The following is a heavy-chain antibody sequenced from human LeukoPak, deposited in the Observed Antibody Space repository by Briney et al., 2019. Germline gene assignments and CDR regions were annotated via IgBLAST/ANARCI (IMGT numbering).Heavy chain of an antibody. V-gene: IGHV5-51*01. CDR1: GYRFTSYW. D-gene: IGHD6-13*01. Sequence: GESLKISCKGSGYRFTSYWIGWVRQMPGKGLEWMGIIYPGDSDTRYSPSFQGQVTISADMSISTAYLQWSSLKASDTAMYYCARSSWYESNWFDPWGQGTLVTVSS. J-gene: IGHJ5*02. CDR2: IYPGDSDT. CDR3: ARSSWYESNWFDP.